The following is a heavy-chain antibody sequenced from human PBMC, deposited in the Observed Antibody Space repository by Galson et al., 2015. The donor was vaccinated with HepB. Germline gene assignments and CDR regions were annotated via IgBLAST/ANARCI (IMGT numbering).Heavy chain of an antibody. D-gene: IGHD6-25*01. CDR2: INPNSGGT. Sequence: SVKVSCKASGYTFSDYYIYWVRQAPGQGLEWMGWINPNSGGTNCAQNFQDRVPITSDTSISTAYMELSSLRFDDTAVYYCARDSSGWNEKNWFDPWGQGSLVIVSS. J-gene: IGHJ5*02. V-gene: IGHV1-2*02. CDR3: ARDSSGWNEKNWFDP. CDR1: GYTFSDYY.